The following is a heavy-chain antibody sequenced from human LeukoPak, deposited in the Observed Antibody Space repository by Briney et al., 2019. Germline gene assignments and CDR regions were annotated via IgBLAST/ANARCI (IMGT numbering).Heavy chain of an antibody. CDR3: ARDLRASSRFFDY. Sequence: PGGSLRLSRAASGFSFSTHTMSWVRQAPGKGLEWVSCIGGSSSYIYYADSVKGRFTISRDNAKNSLYLQMNSLRAEDTAVYFCARDLRASSRFFDYWGQGTLVTVSS. J-gene: IGHJ4*02. V-gene: IGHV3-21*01. D-gene: IGHD3-16*01. CDR1: GFSFSTHT. CDR2: IGGSSSYI.